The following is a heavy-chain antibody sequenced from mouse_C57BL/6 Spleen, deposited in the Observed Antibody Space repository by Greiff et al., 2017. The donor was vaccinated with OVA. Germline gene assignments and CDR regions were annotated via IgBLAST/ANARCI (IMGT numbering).Heavy chain of an antibody. CDR3: ASDGKRGWGKCFAD. V-gene: IGHV1-80*01. CDR2: ICPGAGNT. J-gene: IGHJ3*01. CDR1: GYAFSSDW. D-gene: IGHD1-3*01. Sequence: QVQLQQSGAGLVKPGASVKLSCTASGYAFSSDWMNWVQQSPGKGLEWIGQICPGAGNTYYNGQFTGKATLTADKSSHTTYMQLSMLTSEDAAVYICASDGKRGWGKCFADWGKGTLVTVSA.